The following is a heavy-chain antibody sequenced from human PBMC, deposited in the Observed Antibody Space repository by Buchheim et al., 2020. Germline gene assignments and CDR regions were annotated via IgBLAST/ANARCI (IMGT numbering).Heavy chain of an antibody. D-gene: IGHD3-22*01. CDR1: GYTFTSYY. J-gene: IGHJ1*01. V-gene: IGHV1-46*03. CDR2: INPSGGST. CDR3: ARDGFRYYDSSGYSAEYFQH. Sequence: QVQLVQSGAEVKKPGASVKVSCKASGYTFTSYYMHWVRQAPGQGLEWMGIINPSGGSTSYAQKFQVRVHMTRAPSTITVYMELSSLRSEDTAVYYCARDGFRYYDSSGYSAEYFQHWGQGTL.